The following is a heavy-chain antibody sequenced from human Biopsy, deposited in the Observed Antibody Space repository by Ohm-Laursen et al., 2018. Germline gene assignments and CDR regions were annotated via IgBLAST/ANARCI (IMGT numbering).Heavy chain of an antibody. V-gene: IGHV4-59*11. Sequence: PSDTLSLTCTVSGGSFTGHYWTWIRQPPGKGLEWIGHISHTGYTSYKSSLKSRVTISLDTSRKHFSLRLTSLAAADTVVHYCARGSNEYGGLYFPHWGQGTLVTVSS. J-gene: IGHJ1*01. CDR1: GGSFTGHY. CDR2: ISHTGYT. D-gene: IGHD4-23*01. CDR3: ARGSNEYGGLYFPH.